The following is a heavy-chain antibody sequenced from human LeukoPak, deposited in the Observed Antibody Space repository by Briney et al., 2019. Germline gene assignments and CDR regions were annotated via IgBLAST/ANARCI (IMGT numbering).Heavy chain of an antibody. CDR1: GFTFNSYG. CDR2: ISYDGSNK. Sequence: GGSLRLSCAASGFTFNSYGMHWVRQAPGKGLEWVAVISYDGSNKYYADSVKGRFTISRDNSKNTLYLQMNSLRVEDTATYYCAKGGIGERGSTDAWGQGTLVTVSS. CDR3: AKGGIGERGSTDA. D-gene: IGHD3-3*01. J-gene: IGHJ5*02. V-gene: IGHV3-30*18.